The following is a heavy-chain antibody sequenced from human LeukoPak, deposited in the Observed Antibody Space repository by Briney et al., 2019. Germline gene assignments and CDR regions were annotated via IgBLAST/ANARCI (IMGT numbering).Heavy chain of an antibody. V-gene: IGHV4-59*08. D-gene: IGHD3-22*01. Sequence: SETLSLTCTVSGGSISSYYWSWIRQPPGKGLKWIGYIYYSGSTSYSPSLKSRVTISVDTSKNQFSLKLSSVTAADTAVYYCARHGRSITMIVVVARPLFDYWGQGTLVTVSS. CDR3: ARHGRSITMIVVVARPLFDY. CDR2: IYYSGST. CDR1: GGSISSYY. J-gene: IGHJ4*02.